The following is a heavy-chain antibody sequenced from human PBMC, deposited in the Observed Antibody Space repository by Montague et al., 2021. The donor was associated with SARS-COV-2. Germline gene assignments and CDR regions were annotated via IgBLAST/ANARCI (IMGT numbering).Heavy chain of an antibody. D-gene: IGHD7-27*01. Sequence: SETLSLTCAVSGGSLSTPHYWSWVRQPPGKGLGWICEVHHSGNANYNASFNGRATISVDKSKHQFSLTPTSVTAADTAVYYCACDRITRGGIDPWGQGTLVTVSS. J-gene: IGHJ5*02. CDR2: VHHSGNA. CDR1: GGSLSTPHY. CDR3: ACDRITRGGIDP. V-gene: IGHV4-4*02.